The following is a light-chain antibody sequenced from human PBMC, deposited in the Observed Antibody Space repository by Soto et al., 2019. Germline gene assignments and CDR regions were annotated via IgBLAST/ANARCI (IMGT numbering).Light chain of an antibody. V-gene: IGLV8-61*01. Sequence: QTVMTQEPSFSVSPGGTVTLTCALSSGSVSTNYYPSWYQQTPGQPPRTLIYSTNTRSPGVPDRFSGSILGNAAALTITGAQADDESDYYCVLYMGSGIWVFGGGTKLTVL. CDR3: VLYMGSGIWV. J-gene: IGLJ3*02. CDR2: STN. CDR1: SGSVSTNYY.